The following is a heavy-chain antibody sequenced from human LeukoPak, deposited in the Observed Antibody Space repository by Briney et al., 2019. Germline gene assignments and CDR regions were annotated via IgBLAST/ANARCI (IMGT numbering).Heavy chain of an antibody. CDR1: GFTFSSYA. D-gene: IGHD6-13*01. Sequence: GGSLRLSCAASGFTFSSYAMSWVRQAPGEGLEWVSAISGSGGSTYYADSVKGRFTISRDNSKNTLYLQMSSLRAEDTAVYYCAKDRYSSSWYNWFDPWGQGTLVTVYS. V-gene: IGHV3-23*01. CDR3: AKDRYSSSWYNWFDP. CDR2: ISGSGGST. J-gene: IGHJ5*02.